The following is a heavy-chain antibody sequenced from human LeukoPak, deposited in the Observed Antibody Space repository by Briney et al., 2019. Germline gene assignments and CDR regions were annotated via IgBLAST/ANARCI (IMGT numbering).Heavy chain of an antibody. CDR2: INHSGST. CDR1: GGSFSSYY. D-gene: IGHD5-24*01. J-gene: IGHJ4*02. Sequence: SETLSLTCAVYGGSFSSYYWTWIRQPPGKGLEWLGEINHSGSTNYNPSLKSRVTISVDTSKNQFSLKLSSVTAADTAVYYCARVEMATISFDYWGQGTLVTVSS. CDR3: ARVEMATISFDY. V-gene: IGHV4-34*01.